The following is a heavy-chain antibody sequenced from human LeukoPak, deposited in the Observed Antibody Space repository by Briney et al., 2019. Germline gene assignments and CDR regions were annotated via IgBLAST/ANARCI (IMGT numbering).Heavy chain of an antibody. D-gene: IGHD5-18*01. CDR2: IDPNSDNI. V-gene: IGHV1-2*02. CDR3: ARSAYNYGYVYFDH. J-gene: IGHJ4*02. Sequence: GASVKVSCTASGYTFTGCFIHYVRQAPGQGLEWMGWIDPNSDNIRYSETFKDRVTMTRDTSTNTAYMELSWLRSDDTAVYYCARSAYNYGYVYFDHWGQGTLVSVSS. CDR1: GYTFTGCF.